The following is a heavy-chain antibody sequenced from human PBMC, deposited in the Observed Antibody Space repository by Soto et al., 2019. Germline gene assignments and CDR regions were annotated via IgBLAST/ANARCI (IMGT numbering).Heavy chain of an antibody. D-gene: IGHD2-15*01. CDR3: AKDRDIVVRVPWFDP. J-gene: IGHJ5*02. Sequence: GGSLRLSCAASGFTFDDYAMHWVRQAPGKGLEWVSGISWNSGSIGYADSVKGRFTISRDNAKNSLYLQMNSLRAEDTALYYCAKDRDIVVRVPWFDPWGQGTLVTVSS. V-gene: IGHV3-9*01. CDR1: GFTFDDYA. CDR2: ISWNSGSI.